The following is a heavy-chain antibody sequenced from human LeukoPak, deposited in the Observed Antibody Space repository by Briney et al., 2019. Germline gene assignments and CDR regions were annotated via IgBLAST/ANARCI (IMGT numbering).Heavy chain of an antibody. Sequence: PGGSLRLSCAASGFTFSSYAMSWVRQAPGKRLEWVSAISGSGGSTYYADSVKGRFTISRDNSKNTLYLQMNSLRAEDTAVYYCAKDFGIAVAPGYFDLWGRGTLVTVSS. D-gene: IGHD6-19*01. CDR2: ISGSGGST. V-gene: IGHV3-23*01. CDR3: AKDFGIAVAPGYFDL. CDR1: GFTFSSYA. J-gene: IGHJ2*01.